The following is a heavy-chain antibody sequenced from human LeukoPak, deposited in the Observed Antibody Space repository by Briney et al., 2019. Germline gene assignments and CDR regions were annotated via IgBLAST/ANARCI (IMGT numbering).Heavy chain of an antibody. J-gene: IGHJ4*02. D-gene: IGHD6-13*01. Sequence: SETLSLTCTVSGGSISGYYWSWIRQPPGKGLEWIGYIYYSGSTNYNPSLKSRVTISVDTSKNQFSLKLSSVTAADTAVYYCARGGRGIAVAGEDYWGQGTLVTVSS. CDR2: IYYSGST. CDR1: GGSISGYY. CDR3: ARGGRGIAVAGEDY. V-gene: IGHV4-59*01.